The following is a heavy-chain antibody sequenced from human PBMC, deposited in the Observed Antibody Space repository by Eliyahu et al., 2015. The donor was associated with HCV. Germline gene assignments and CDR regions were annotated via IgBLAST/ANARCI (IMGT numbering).Heavy chain of an antibody. Sequence: QVQLVQSGAEVKKPGASVKVSCKASGYTFTSYYXXXXRQAPGQGLEWMGIINPSGGSTSYAQKFQGRVTMTRDTSTSTVYMELSSLRSEDTAVYYCARGPLVVVDGEGNYYYYYGMDVWGQGTTVTVSS. J-gene: IGHJ6*02. CDR3: ARGPLVVVDGEGNYYYYYGMDV. D-gene: IGHD2-15*01. V-gene: IGHV1-46*01. CDR2: INPSGGST. CDR1: GYTFTSYY.